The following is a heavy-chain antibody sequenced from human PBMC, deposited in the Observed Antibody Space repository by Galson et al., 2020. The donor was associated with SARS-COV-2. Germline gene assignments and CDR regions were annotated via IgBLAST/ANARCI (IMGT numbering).Heavy chain of an antibody. Sequence: ETSETLSLTCAVYGGSFSGYYGSWIRQPPGKGLEWIGEINHSGSTNYNPSLKSRLNLSVDMSKNQFSLKLDSVTVADTAMYYCARRAGSTAWSFDYWGQGTLVTVSS. CDR2: INHSGST. J-gene: IGHJ4*02. CDR1: GGSFSGYY. CDR3: ARRAGSTAWSFDY. D-gene: IGHD1-1*01. V-gene: IGHV4-34*01.